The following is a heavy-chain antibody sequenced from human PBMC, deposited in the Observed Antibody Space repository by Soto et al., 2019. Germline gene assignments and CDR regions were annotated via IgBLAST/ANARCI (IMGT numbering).Heavy chain of an antibody. CDR2: MNPNSGNT. J-gene: IGHJ5*02. CDR1: GYTFTSYD. Sequence: ASVKVSCKASGYTFTSYDINWVRQATGQGLEWMGWMNPNSGNTGYAQKFQGRVTMTEDTSTDTVYMELSSLRSEDTALYFCTTYHGDYNFDHWGQGTLVTVSS. V-gene: IGHV1-8*01. CDR3: TTYHGDYNFDH. D-gene: IGHD4-17*01.